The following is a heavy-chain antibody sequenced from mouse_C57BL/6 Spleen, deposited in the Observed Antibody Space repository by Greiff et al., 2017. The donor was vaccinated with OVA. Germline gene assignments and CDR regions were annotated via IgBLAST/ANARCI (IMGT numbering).Heavy chain of an antibody. CDR3: ARDGYDGGYAMDY. CDR2: ISDGGSYT. D-gene: IGHD2-2*01. V-gene: IGHV5-4*01. Sequence: EVMLVESGGGLVKPGGSLKLSCAASGFTFSSYAMSWVRQTPEKRLEWVATISDGGSYTYYPDNVKGRFTISRDNAKNKLYLQMSHLKSEDTAMYYCARDGYDGGYAMDYWGQGTSVTVSS. J-gene: IGHJ4*01. CDR1: GFTFSSYA.